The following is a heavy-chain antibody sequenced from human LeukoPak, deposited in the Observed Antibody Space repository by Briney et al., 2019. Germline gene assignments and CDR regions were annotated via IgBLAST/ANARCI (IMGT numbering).Heavy chain of an antibody. J-gene: IGHJ6*03. D-gene: IGHD3-9*01. CDR2: FDPEDGET. Sequence: ASVKVSCKVSGYTLTELSMHWVRQAPGKGLEWMGGFDPEDGETIYAQKFQGRVTMTRNTSISTAYMELSSLRSEDTAVYYCARVRGYYDILTGYYWSYYYYYMDVWGKGTTVTISS. CDR1: GYTLTELS. V-gene: IGHV1-24*01. CDR3: ARVRGYYDILTGYYWSYYYYYMDV.